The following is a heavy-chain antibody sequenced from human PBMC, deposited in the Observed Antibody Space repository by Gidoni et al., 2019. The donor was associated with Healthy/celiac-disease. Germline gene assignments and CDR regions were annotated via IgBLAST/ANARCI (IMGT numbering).Heavy chain of an antibody. D-gene: IGHD5-18*01. CDR1: GGSLSSGSDY. CDR3: ARGPHSYGSYYFDY. Sequence: QVQLQESGPGLVKPSPTLSLTCTVSGGSLSSGSDYWRWTRQPAGKGLEWIGRSYTSGRTNYNPSRKSRVTISVDTSKNQFSLKLSSVTAADTAVYYCARGPHSYGSYYFDYWGQGTLVTVSS. V-gene: IGHV4-61*02. J-gene: IGHJ4*02. CDR2: SYTSGRT.